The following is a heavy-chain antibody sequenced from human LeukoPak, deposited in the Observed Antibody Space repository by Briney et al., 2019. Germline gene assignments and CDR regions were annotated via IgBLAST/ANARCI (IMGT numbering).Heavy chain of an antibody. CDR1: GGSISRSTYY. D-gene: IGHD6-6*01. Sequence: PETLSLTCTVSGGSISRSTYYWSWIRQPPGKGLEWIGSIYYSGITSYNPSLKSRVTISVDTSQNQFSLKLTSVTAADTALYYCARLVYSSSSNNRFFDYWGQGTLVTVSS. J-gene: IGHJ4*02. CDR2: IYYSGIT. V-gene: IGHV4-39*01. CDR3: ARLVYSSSSNNRFFDY.